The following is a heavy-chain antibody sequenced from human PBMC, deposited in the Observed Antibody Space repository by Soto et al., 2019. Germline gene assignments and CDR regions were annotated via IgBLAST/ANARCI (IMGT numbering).Heavy chain of an antibody. Sequence: SETLSLTCTVSGGSISSSSYYWGWIRQPPGKGLEWIGSIYYSGSTYYNPSLKSRVTISVDTSKNQFSLKLSSVTAADTAVYYCARYSSSTPPRVLQDAFDIWGQGTMVTVSS. CDR2: IYYSGST. CDR3: ARYSSSTPPRVLQDAFDI. J-gene: IGHJ3*02. V-gene: IGHV4-39*01. D-gene: IGHD6-13*01. CDR1: GGSISSSSYY.